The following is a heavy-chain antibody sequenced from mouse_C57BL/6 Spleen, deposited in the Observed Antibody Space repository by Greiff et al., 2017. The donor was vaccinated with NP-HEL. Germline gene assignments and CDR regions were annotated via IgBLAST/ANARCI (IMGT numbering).Heavy chain of an antibody. CDR1: GFSFNTYA. CDR3: VRQRLRGYAMDY. D-gene: IGHD2-4*01. CDR2: IRSKSNNYAT. J-gene: IGHJ4*01. V-gene: IGHV10-1*01. Sequence: EVQRVESGGGLVQPKGSLKLSCAASGFSFNTYAMNWVRQAPGKGLEWVARIRSKSNNYATYYADSVKDRFTISRDDSESMLYLQMNNLKTEDTAMYYCVRQRLRGYAMDYWGQGTSVTVSS.